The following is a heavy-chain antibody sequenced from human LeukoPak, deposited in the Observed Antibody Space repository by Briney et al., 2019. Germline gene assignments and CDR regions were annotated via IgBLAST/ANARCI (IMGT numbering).Heavy chain of an antibody. V-gene: IGHV1-18*01. CDR2: ISAYNDNT. CDR3: ARNPLWGATVGYYFDY. CDR1: GCMFTIYG. Sequence: ASVTVSSKASGCMFTIYGISWVRQAAGQGLEWMGWISAYNDNTNFAQKFQGRVTMDTDTSTSTVYMELRSLRSDDTAVYYCARNPLWGATVGYYFDYWGQGTQVTASS. D-gene: IGHD3-16*01. J-gene: IGHJ4*02.